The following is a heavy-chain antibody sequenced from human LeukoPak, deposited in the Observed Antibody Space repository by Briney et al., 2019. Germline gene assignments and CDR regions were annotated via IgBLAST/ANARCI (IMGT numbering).Heavy chain of an antibody. J-gene: IGHJ4*02. CDR3: ARIIGGSSDFDY. Sequence: LGASVKVSCKASGYTFTSYGISWVRQAPGQGLEWMGRIIPILGIANYAQKFQGRVTITADKSTSTAYMELSSLRSEDTAVYYCARIIGGSSDFDYWGQGTLVTVSS. CDR1: GYTFTSYG. CDR2: IIPILGIA. D-gene: IGHD1-26*01. V-gene: IGHV1-69*04.